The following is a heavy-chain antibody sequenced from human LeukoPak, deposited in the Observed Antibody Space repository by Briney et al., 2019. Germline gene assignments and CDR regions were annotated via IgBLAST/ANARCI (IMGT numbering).Heavy chain of an antibody. V-gene: IGHV3-74*01. CDR1: GFPFANTC. CDR2: INNDGSTT. D-gene: IGHD3-10*01. Sequence: GGSLRLSCAASGFPFANTCMHWVRQAPGRGLVWVSLINNDGSTTHYADSVKGRFTISRDNAKNTVYLQMNSLRAEDTAVYYCAIGGTYGSGSWGQGTLVTVSS. J-gene: IGHJ4*02. CDR3: AIGGTYGSGS.